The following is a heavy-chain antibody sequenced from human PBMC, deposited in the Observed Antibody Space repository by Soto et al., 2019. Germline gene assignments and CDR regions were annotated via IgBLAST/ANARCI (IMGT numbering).Heavy chain of an antibody. V-gene: IGHV4-39*02. D-gene: IGHD1-26*01. CDR1: GGSISSSSYY. Sequence: QLQLQESGPGLVKPSETLSLTCTVSGGSISSSSYYWGWIRQPPGKGLEWIGSIYCSGSTYYNPSLKRRVTISVDTSQNHFSLKLSSVTAADTAVYYCATQEVGGTYVYTFDPWGQGTLVTVSS. CDR3: ATQEVGGTYVYTFDP. CDR2: IYCSGST. J-gene: IGHJ5*02.